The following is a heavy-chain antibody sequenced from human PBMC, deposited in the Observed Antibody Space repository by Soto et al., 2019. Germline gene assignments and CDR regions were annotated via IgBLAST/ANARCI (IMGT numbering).Heavy chain of an antibody. V-gene: IGHV6-1*01. Sequence: KQSQTLSLTCAISGDSVSSNSAAWNWIRQSPSRGLEWLGRTYYRSKWYNDYAVSVKSRITINPDTSKNQFSLQLNSVTPEDTAVYYGARGIVVVPAANWFDPWGQGTLVTVSS. D-gene: IGHD2-2*01. J-gene: IGHJ5*02. CDR1: GDSVSSNSAA. CDR3: ARGIVVVPAANWFDP. CDR2: TYYRSKWYN.